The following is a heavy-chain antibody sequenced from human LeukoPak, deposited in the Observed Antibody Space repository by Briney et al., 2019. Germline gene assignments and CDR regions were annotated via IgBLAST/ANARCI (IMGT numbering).Heavy chain of an antibody. CDR3: ARQGVRFLEWLFDC. CDR1: GGSFSGYY. CDR2: INHSGST. V-gene: IGHV4-34*01. J-gene: IGHJ4*02. D-gene: IGHD3-3*01. Sequence: SETLSLTCAVYGGSFSGYYWSWIRQPPGKGLEWIGEINHSGSTNYNPSLKSRVTISVDTSKNQFSLKLSSVTAADTAVYYCARQGVRFLEWLFDCWGQGSLVTVSS.